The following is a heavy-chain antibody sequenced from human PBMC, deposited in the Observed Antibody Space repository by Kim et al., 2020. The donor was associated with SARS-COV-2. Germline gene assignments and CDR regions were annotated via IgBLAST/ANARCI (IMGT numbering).Heavy chain of an antibody. CDR1: GYSFSSYG. CDR3: PRDVSYDILTDYFGDYFDY. J-gene: IGHJ4*01. D-gene: IGHD3-9*01. Sequence: ASVKVSCKTSGYSFSSYGVSWVRQAPGQGLEWMGWISVDNGYTNYAQKLQGRVTMTTDTSTSTAYMELTSLRSDDADVYDCPRDVSYDILTDYFGDYFDY. V-gene: IGHV1-18*01. CDR2: ISVDNGYT.